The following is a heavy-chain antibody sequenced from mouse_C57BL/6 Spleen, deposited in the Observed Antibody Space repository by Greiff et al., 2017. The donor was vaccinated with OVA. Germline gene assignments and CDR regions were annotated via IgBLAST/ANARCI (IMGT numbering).Heavy chain of an antibody. V-gene: IGHV5-12*01. D-gene: IGHD1-1*01. Sequence: EVNLVESGGGLVQPGGSLKLSCAASGFTFSDYYMYWVRQTPEKRLEWVAYISNGGGSTYYPDTVKGRFTISRDNAKNTLYLQMSRLKSEDTAMYYGARRDYYGSDWYFDVWGTGTTVTVSS. CDR1: GFTFSDYY. CDR2: ISNGGGST. J-gene: IGHJ1*03. CDR3: ARRDYYGSDWYFDV.